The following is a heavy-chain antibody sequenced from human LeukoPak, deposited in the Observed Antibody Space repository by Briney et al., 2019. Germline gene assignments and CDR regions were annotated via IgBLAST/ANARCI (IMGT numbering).Heavy chain of an antibody. J-gene: IGHJ4*02. CDR3: ARVRVGTTNYFDY. Sequence: GGSLRLSCAASGFXFSSYWISWVRQAPGKGLEWVAKINQDGSEKYYVDSVRGRFTISRDNAKNSLCLQMDSLRAEDTAVYYCARVRVGTTNYFDYWGQGTLVTVSS. V-gene: IGHV3-7*04. CDR1: GFXFSSYW. CDR2: INQDGSEK. D-gene: IGHD1-26*01.